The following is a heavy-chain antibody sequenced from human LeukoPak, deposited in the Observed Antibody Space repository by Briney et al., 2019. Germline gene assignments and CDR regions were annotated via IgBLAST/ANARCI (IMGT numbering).Heavy chain of an antibody. Sequence: GGSLRLSCAASGFTLSNYSMSWVRQAQGTGLEWVSLIYSSETPYYADSVRGRFNISRDKYQNILYLQMNRLRVGGTAVYYCARILGGSFDMGGEGTTVTV. V-gene: IGHV3-23*05. CDR2: LIYSSETP. CDR3: ARILGGSFDM. D-gene: IGHD3-16*01. CDR1: GFTLSNYS. J-gene: IGHJ3*02.